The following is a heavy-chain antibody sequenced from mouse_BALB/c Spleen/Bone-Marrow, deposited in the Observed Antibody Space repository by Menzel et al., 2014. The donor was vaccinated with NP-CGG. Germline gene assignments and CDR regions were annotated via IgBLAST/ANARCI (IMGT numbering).Heavy chain of an antibody. CDR2: ITSGGSYT. J-gene: IGHJ2*01. Sequence: EVQLMESGGGLVKPGESLKLSCAASGFTFSSYTMSWVRQTPEKRLEWVATITSGGSYTYYPDSVKGRFTISRDNAKNTLYLQMSSLKSEDTAMYYCTRNNGPFDYWGQGTTLTVSS. CDR3: TRNNGPFDY. V-gene: IGHV5-6-4*01. D-gene: IGHD1-2*01. CDR1: GFTFSSYT.